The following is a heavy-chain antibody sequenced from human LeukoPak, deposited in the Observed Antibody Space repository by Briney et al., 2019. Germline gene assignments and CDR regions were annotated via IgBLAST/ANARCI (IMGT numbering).Heavy chain of an antibody. CDR3: AKDPVGTEGGSSSWYLFFDY. CDR2: ISGSGGST. D-gene: IGHD6-13*01. Sequence: GGSLRLSCAASGFTFSSYAMSWVRPAPGKGLEWVSAISGSGGSTYYADSVKGRFTISRDNSKNTLYLQMNSLRAEDTAVYYCAKDPVGTEGGSSSWYLFFDYWGQGTLVTVSS. V-gene: IGHV3-23*01. CDR1: GFTFSSYA. J-gene: IGHJ4*02.